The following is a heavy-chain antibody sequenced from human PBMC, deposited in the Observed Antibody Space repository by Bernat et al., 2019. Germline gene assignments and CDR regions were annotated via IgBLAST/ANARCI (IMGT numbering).Heavy chain of an antibody. CDR2: IKQDGSEK. CDR3: AVAVATALNFDY. CDR1: GFTFSNYW. J-gene: IGHJ4*02. V-gene: IGHV3-7*03. Sequence: VQLVESGGGVVQPGRPLRLSCAASGFTFSNYWMSWVRQAPGKGLEWVANIKQDGSEKYHVDSVKGRFTISRDNAKNSLYLQMNSLRADDTAIYYCAVAVATALNFDYWGQGTLVTVSS. D-gene: IGHD6-19*01.